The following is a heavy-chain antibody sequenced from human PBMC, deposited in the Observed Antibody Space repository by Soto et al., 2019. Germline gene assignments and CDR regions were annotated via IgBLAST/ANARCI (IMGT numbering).Heavy chain of an antibody. D-gene: IGHD3-22*01. V-gene: IGHV3-11*01. CDR3: ARVRGDSSGSYYFDH. Sequence: SLRLSCAVSGFSLSDYYISWIRQAPGEGLEWVSYISSSGTGVHYADSVKGRFTISKDNANNSLYLQMNSLRAEDTAVYYCARVRGDSSGSYYFDHWGQGALVTVSS. J-gene: IGHJ4*02. CDR2: ISSSGTGV. CDR1: GFSLSDYY.